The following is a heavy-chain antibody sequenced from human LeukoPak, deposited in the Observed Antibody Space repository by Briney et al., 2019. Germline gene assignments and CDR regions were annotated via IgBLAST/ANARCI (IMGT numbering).Heavy chain of an antibody. J-gene: IGHJ2*01. V-gene: IGHV4-4*09. CDR2: LLFRGSV. CDR3: AKTERRGYFDL. CDR1: GASISDYF. Sequence: PSETLSLTCIVSGASISDYFWSWVRQSPGKGLEWIASLLFRGSVHYNPSLKSRVAISVDTSKTQLSLQLTSMTTADTAVYYCAKTERRGYFDLWGRGTLVTVSS. D-gene: IGHD1-14*01.